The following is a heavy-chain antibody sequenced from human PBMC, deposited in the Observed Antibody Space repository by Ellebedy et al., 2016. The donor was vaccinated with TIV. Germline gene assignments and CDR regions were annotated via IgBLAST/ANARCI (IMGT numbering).Heavy chain of an antibody. CDR2: ISGSGYST. CDR3: AKKRSGSYYSAFDI. Sequence: GESLKISCAASGSTFSNYDMSWVRQAPGKGLEWVSTISGSGYSTSTAASVKGRFSISRDNSKNTLYLQMNSLRVEDTAVFYCAKKRSGSYYSAFDIWGQGTMVTVSS. CDR1: GSTFSNYD. V-gene: IGHV3-23*01. J-gene: IGHJ3*02. D-gene: IGHD3-10*01.